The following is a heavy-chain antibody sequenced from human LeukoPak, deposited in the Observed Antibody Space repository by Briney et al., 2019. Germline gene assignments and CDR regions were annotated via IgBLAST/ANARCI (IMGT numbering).Heavy chain of an antibody. Sequence: PGGSLRHYCSVPRHHLISYPMPSVRQAPGKGLEWVAVISFDGSNKYYADSVKGRFTISRDNSKNTLYLQMNSLRAEDTAVYYCCGNHSGSWSAFDDWGQGTLVTVSS. D-gene: IGHD6-13*01. CDR3: CGNHSGSWSAFDD. CDR1: RHHLISYP. J-gene: IGHJ4*02. CDR2: ISFDGSNK. V-gene: IGHV3-30-3*01.